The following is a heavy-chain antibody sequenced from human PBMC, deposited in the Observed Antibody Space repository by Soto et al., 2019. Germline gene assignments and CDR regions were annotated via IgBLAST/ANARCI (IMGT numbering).Heavy chain of an antibody. CDR2: VNAYNGNT. D-gene: IGHD6-19*01. CDR3: AREAVSGRAGFDY. CDR1: GYTFTSYG. Sequence: QVQLVQSGAEVKKPGASVKVSCKASGYTFTSYGISWVRQAPGQGLEWMGWVNAYNGNTNYAQKFQGRVTMNTDKARGTAYMDLRSLGSDYEAVYYCAREAVSGRAGFDYWGQGTLVTVSS. V-gene: IGHV1-18*01. J-gene: IGHJ4*02.